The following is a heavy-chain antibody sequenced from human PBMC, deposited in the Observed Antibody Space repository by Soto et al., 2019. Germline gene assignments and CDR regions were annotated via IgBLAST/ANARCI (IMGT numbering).Heavy chain of an antibody. V-gene: IGHV4-39*01. J-gene: IGHJ5*02. CDR3: ARRFITMVRGVIGWFDP. Sequence: SDTLSLTCTINCFSIYSSSSYWDSIGQPPVKGLEWIGSIYYSGSTYYNPSLKSRVTISVDTSKNQFSLKLSSVTAAGTAVYYCARRFITMVRGVIGWFDPWGQGTLVTVS. CDR1: CFSIYSSSSY. CDR2: IYYSGST. D-gene: IGHD3-10*01.